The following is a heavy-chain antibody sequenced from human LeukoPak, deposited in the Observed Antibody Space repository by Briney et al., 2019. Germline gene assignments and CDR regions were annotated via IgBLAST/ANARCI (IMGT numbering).Heavy chain of an antibody. Sequence: GESLKISCKGSGYRFTNYWIGWVRQMPGKGLEWMGLIYPGDSETRYSPSFQGQVTISADRSINTAYLQWSSLQATGTAMYYCARRVSGWYYFDYWGLGTQVTVSS. J-gene: IGHJ4*01. CDR2: IYPGDSET. CDR3: ARRVSGWYYFDY. D-gene: IGHD6-19*01. V-gene: IGHV5-51*01. CDR1: GYRFTNYW.